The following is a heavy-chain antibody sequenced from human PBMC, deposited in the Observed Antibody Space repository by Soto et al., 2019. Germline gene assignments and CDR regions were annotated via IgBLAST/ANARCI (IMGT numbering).Heavy chain of an antibody. CDR1: GSRFSNYV. CDR2: IIPIFNST. D-gene: IGHD2-2*02. Sequence: KVSCKVSGSRFSNYVISWVRQAPAHGLEWLGRIIPIFNSTKYAQSFQGRVTITADKSTSTASLELSSLRSDDTAVYYCAREGRGKKAGYNGLVSLGYWGQGTLVTVSS. CDR3: AREGRGKKAGYNGLVSLGY. J-gene: IGHJ4*02. V-gene: IGHV1-69*06.